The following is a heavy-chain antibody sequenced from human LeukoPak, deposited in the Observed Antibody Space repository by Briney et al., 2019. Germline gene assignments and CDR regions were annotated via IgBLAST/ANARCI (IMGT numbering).Heavy chain of an antibody. CDR2: IIPIFGTA. J-gene: IGHJ4*02. V-gene: IGHV1-69*13. Sequence: SVKVSCKASGGTFSSYAISWVRQAPGQGLEWMGGIIPIFGTAKYAQKFQGRVTVTADESTSTAYMELSSLRSEDTAVYYCARDEGYRSSTSCYLFDYWGQGTLVTVSS. CDR3: ARDEGYRSSTSCYLFDY. CDR1: GGTFSSYA. D-gene: IGHD2-2*01.